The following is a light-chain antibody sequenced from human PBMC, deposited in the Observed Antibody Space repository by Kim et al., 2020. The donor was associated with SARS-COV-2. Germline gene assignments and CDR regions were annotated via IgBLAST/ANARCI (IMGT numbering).Light chain of an antibody. CDR1: NIGSKS. J-gene: IGLJ3*02. V-gene: IGLV3-21*04. Sequence: LTQPPSVSVAPGKTARITCGGNNIGSKSVHWYQQKPGQAPVLVIYYDSDRPSGIPERFSGSNSGNPATLTISRVEAGDEADYYCQVWDSSSDHRVFG. CDR3: QVWDSSSDHRV. CDR2: YDS.